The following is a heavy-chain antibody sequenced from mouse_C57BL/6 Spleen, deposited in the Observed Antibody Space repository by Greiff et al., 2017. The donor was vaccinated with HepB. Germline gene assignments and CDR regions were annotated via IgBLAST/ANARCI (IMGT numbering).Heavy chain of an antibody. CDR3: ARSETAQATSYYFDY. D-gene: IGHD3-2*02. V-gene: IGHV1-63*01. J-gene: IGHJ2*01. Sequence: LQESGAELVRPGTSVKMSCKASGYTFTNYWIGWAKQRPGHGLEWIGDIYPGGGYTNYNEKFKGKATLTADKSSSTAYMQFSSLTSEDSAIYYCARSETAQATSYYFDYWGQGTTLTVSS. CDR1: GYTFTNYW. CDR2: IYPGGGYT.